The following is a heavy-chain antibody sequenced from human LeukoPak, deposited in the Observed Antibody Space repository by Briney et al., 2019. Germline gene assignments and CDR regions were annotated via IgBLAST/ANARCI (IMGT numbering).Heavy chain of an antibody. CDR1: GGSISSNNYY. V-gene: IGHV4-39*01. D-gene: IGHD3-16*02. CDR3: ARTYDYIWGSFRSHSFDS. CDR2: LYYSGSA. J-gene: IGHJ4*02. Sequence: SETLSLTCTGSGGSISSNNYYRGWIRQPPGKGLEWIGSLYYSGSAYYNPSLKSRVTISVDASKNQFSLKLSSVTAADTGVYYCARTYDYIWGSFRSHSFDSWSQGTLVTVSS.